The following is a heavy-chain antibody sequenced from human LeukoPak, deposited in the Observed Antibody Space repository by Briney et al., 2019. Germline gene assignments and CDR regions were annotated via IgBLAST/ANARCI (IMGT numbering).Heavy chain of an antibody. J-gene: IGHJ4*02. Sequence: PSGTLSLTCAVYGGSFSGYYWSWIRQPPGKGLEWIGEINYSGSTNYNPSLKSRATISVDTSKNQISLKLSSVTAADTAVYYCARAPGYSSGWRHIDYWGQGTLVTVSS. CDR1: GGSFSGYY. V-gene: IGHV4-34*01. D-gene: IGHD6-19*01. CDR2: INYSGST. CDR3: ARAPGYSSGWRHIDY.